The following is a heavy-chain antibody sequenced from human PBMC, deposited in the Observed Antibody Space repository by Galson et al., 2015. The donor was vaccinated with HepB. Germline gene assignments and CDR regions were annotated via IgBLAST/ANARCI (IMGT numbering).Heavy chain of an antibody. D-gene: IGHD3-3*01. Sequence: SVKVSCKASGYTFTSYGISWVRQAPGQGLEWMGWISAYNGNTNYAQKLQGRVTMTTDTSTSTAYMELRSLRSDDTAVYYCARDKLYFWSGSWFVLDVWGKGTTVTVSS. CDR3: ARDKLYFWSGSWFVLDV. CDR2: ISAYNGNT. J-gene: IGHJ6*03. CDR1: GYTFTSYG. V-gene: IGHV1-18*01.